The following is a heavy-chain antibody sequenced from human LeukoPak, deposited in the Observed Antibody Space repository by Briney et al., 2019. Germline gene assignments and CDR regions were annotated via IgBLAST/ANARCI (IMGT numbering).Heavy chain of an antibody. J-gene: IGHJ4*02. CDR1: GFTFSSYW. CDR2: IKQDGSEK. D-gene: IGHD6-13*01. V-gene: IGHV3-7*01. CDR3: ARERMYSSSTFDY. Sequence: GGSLRLSCAASGFTFSSYWMSWVRQAPGKGLEWVANIKQDGSEKYYVDSVKGRFTISRDNAKNSLYLQMNSLRAEDTAVYYCARERMYSSSTFDYWGQGTLVTVSS.